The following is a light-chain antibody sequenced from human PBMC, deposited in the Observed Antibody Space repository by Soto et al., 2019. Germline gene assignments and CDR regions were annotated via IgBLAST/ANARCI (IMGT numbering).Light chain of an antibody. CDR1: SSNIGTNT. J-gene: IGLJ2*01. CDR3: EAWDVSLNGVV. Sequence: QSVLTQPPSASGTPGQRVTISCSGSSSNIGTNTVSWYQQLPGTAPKLLIYGNNQRPSGVPDRFSGSKSGTSASLAISGLQSEDEADYYCEAWDVSLNGVVFGGGTKLTVL. CDR2: GNN. V-gene: IGLV1-44*01.